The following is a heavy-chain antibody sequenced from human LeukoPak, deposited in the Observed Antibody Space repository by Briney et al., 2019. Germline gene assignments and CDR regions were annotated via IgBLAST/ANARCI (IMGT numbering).Heavy chain of an antibody. J-gene: IGHJ4*02. CDR2: ISGSGGST. Sequence: GGSLRLSCAASGFTFSSYAMSWVRQAPGKGLEWVSAISGSGGSTYYADSVKGRFTISRDNSKNTLYLQMNSLRGEDTAVYHCAKGSTVASGYYFDYWGQGTLVTVSS. V-gene: IGHV3-23*01. CDR3: AKGSTVASGYYFDY. D-gene: IGHD3-22*01. CDR1: GFTFSSYA.